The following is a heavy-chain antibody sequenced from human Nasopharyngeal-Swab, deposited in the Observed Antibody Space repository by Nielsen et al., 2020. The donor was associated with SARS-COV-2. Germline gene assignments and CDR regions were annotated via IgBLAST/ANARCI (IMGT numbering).Heavy chain of an antibody. CDR2: INSDGSST. D-gene: IGHD2-2*01. Sequence: GGSLRLSCAASGFTFGTYWMHWVRQAPGKGLEWVSRINSDGSSTGDADSVKGRFTVSRDNAKNTLYLQMNSLRAEDTAVYYCARGYAAMGSFDYWGQGTLVTVSS. CDR3: ARGYAAMGSFDY. CDR1: GFTFGTYW. J-gene: IGHJ4*02. V-gene: IGHV3-74*01.